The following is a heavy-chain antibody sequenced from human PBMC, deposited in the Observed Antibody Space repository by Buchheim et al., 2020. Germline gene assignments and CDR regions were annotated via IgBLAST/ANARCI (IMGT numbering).Heavy chain of an antibody. CDR2: IDPSGTT. V-gene: IGHV4-4*02. J-gene: IGHJ4*02. CDR3: ARDPPNRGVNCDY. CDR1: GDSISNVYW. Sequence: QVQLQESGPRLVQPSGTLSLTCPVSGDSISNVYWWTCVRQSPGKGLAWIGEIDPSGTTNYNPSLRGRVLISLVKSKNDCFLRLSSETAADTDVYYCARDPPNRGVNCDYWGQG. D-gene: IGHD2-8*01.